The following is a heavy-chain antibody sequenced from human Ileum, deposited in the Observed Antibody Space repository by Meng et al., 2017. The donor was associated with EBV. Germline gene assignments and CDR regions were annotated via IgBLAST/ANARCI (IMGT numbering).Heavy chain of an antibody. V-gene: IGHV4-30-4*01. CDR2: IYKSGST. D-gene: IGHD3-22*01. CDR3: ARGGDTSGYSLDY. Sequence: QGQLHESGLGLVKPSQTLSLTCAVSGGSISSGGYYWSWIRQPPGKGLEWIGYIYKSGSTYYNPSLTSRVTISVDTSKNQFFLKLGSVTAADTGVYYCARGGDTSGYSLDYWGQGILVTVSS. J-gene: IGHJ4*02. CDR1: GGSISSGGYY.